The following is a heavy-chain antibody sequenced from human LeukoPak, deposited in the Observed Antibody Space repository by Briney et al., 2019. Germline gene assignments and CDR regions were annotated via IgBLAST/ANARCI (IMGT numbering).Heavy chain of an antibody. D-gene: IGHD3-3*01. CDR1: GGSISSSSYY. V-gene: IGHV4-39*01. CDR2: IYYSWST. CDR3: ARGYYDFWSGYSYYCDY. Sequence: SETLSLTCTVSGGSISSSSYYWGWIRQPPGKGLEGIGSIYYSWSTYYNPSLKSRVTISVDTSKNQFSLKLSSVTAADTAVYYCARGYYDFWSGYSYYCDYWGQGTLVTVSS. J-gene: IGHJ4*02.